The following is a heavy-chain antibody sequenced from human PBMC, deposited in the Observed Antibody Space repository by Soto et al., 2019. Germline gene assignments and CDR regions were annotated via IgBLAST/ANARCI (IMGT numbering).Heavy chain of an antibody. J-gene: IGHJ4*02. CDR2: INAGNGNT. Sequence: QVQLVQSGAEVKQPGASVKVSCKASGYTFTSYAMHWVRQAPGQRLEWMGWINAGNGNTKYSQKFQARVTITRDTSASTAYMELSSLRSEDTAVYYCARELSGYYGSGSYYPNWGQGTLVTVSS. CDR1: GYTFTSYA. CDR3: ARELSGYYGSGSYYPN. V-gene: IGHV1-3*01. D-gene: IGHD3-10*01.